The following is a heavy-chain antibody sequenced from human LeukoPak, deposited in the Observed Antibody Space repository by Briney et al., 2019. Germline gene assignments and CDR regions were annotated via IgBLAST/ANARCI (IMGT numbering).Heavy chain of an antibody. D-gene: IGHD2-2*03. V-gene: IGHV1-18*01. CDR1: GYTFTNYG. CDR2: ISAYTGNT. CDR3: ARDGYRLSGYFYYMDV. Sequence: ASVKVSCKASGYTFTNYGISWVRQAPGQGLEWMGWISAYTGNTNYAQELQGRVIMTTDTSTSTAYMELRSLRSDDTAVYYCARDGYRLSGYFYYMDVWGKGTTVTVSS. J-gene: IGHJ6*03.